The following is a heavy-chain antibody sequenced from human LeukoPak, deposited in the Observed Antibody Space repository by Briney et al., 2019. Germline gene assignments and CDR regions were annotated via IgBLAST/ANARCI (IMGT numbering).Heavy chain of an antibody. J-gene: IGHJ5*02. CDR3: ARSRRPTLILNWFDP. CDR2: INHSGST. Sequence: SETLSLTCAVYGGSFSGYYWSWIRQPPGKGLEWIGEINHSGSTNYNPSLKSRVTISVDTSKNQFSLKLSSVTAADTAVYYCARSRRPTLILNWFDPWGQGTLVTVSS. V-gene: IGHV4-34*01. CDR1: GGSFSGYY. D-gene: IGHD3-9*01.